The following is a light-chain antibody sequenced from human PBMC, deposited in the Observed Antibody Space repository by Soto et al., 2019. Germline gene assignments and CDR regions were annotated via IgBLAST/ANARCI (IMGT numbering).Light chain of an antibody. J-gene: IGLJ1*01. CDR3: SSYTTSNTYV. CDR1: SSDVGGYNY. V-gene: IGLV2-14*01. CDR2: EVS. Sequence: QSALAQPASVSGYPGQSITISCTGRSSDVGGYNYVSWYQQHSGKAPKFMIYEVSRRPSGVSNRFSGSKSGNTASLTVSGLQAEDEADYYCSSYTTSNTYVFGTGTKVTVL.